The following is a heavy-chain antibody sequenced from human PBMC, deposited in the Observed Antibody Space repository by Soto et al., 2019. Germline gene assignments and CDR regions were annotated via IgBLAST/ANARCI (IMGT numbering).Heavy chain of an antibody. CDR2: IIPTFETP. CDR3: ATGESGRWLLAY. D-gene: IGHD7-27*01. J-gene: IGHJ4*02. CDR1: GYTFSTYG. V-gene: IGHV1-69*06. Sequence: QVQLVQSGAEVREPGSSVTVSCTASGYTFSTYGINWVRQAPGQGLEWMGGIIPTFETPNFPQKFQGRVNIVADKNTNTVYMTLTALPSDDTALYYCATGESGRWLLAYWGQGTLVSVS.